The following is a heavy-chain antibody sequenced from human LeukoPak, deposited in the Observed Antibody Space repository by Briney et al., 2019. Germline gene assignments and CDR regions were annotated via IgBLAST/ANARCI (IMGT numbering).Heavy chain of an antibody. J-gene: IGHJ4*02. Sequence: SETLSLTCAVYGGSFSGYYWSWIRQPPGKGLEWIGEINHSGSTNYNPSLKSRVTISVDTSKNQFSLKLSSVTAADTAVYYCARVGYSSSWTPFDYWGQGTLVTVSS. CDR3: ARVGYSSSWTPFDY. CDR1: GGSFSGYY. V-gene: IGHV4-34*01. CDR2: INHSGST. D-gene: IGHD6-13*01.